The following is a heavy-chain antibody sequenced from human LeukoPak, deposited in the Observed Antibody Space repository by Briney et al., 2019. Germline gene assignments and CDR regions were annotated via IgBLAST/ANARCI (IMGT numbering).Heavy chain of an antibody. CDR1: GGTFSSYA. J-gene: IGHJ4*02. V-gene: IGHV1-69*04. CDR3: ARGSATVADY. Sequence: ASVKVSCKASGGTFSSYAISWVRQAPGQGLEWMGRIIPILGIANYAQKFQGRVTMTRNTSISTAYMELSSLRSEDTAVYYCARGSATVADYWGQGTLVTVSS. D-gene: IGHD4-23*01. CDR2: IIPILGIA.